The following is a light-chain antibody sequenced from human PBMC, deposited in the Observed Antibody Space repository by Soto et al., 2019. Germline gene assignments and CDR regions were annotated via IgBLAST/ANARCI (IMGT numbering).Light chain of an antibody. CDR1: QSISDW. Sequence: DIQMTQSPSTLSASVGDRVTITCRASQSISDWLAWYQQKPGKAPKLLIYRASSLESGVPSRFSGGGSGTEFTLTISSLQPDDLATYYCLQYTSYSTFGQGTKLDIK. J-gene: IGKJ2*01. CDR3: LQYTSYST. V-gene: IGKV1-5*03. CDR2: RAS.